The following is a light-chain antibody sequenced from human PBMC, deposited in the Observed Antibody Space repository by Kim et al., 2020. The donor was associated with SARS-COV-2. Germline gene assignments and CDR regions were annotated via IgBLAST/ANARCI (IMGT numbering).Light chain of an antibody. CDR1: QSISTY. Sequence: ASVGDRVTITRRASQSISTYLNWYQQKAGKAPKLLISAVSTLQSGVPSRFSGSGSGTEFTLTITSLHPEDFATYYCQQSYNTPRYTFGQGTKLEI. V-gene: IGKV1-39*01. J-gene: IGKJ2*01. CDR3: QQSYNTPRYT. CDR2: AVS.